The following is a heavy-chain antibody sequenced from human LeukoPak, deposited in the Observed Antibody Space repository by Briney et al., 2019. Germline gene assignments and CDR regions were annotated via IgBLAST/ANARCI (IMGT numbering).Heavy chain of an antibody. V-gene: IGHV3-48*04. CDR1: GFTFSSYS. CDR3: ARGQLYYDSSGFDY. J-gene: IGHJ4*02. D-gene: IGHD3-22*01. CDR2: ISRSGATI. Sequence: GGSLRLSCAASGFTFSSYSMNWVRQAPGKGLEWVSFISRSGATIYYTDSVKGRFTISRDNAKNSLYLQMNSLRAEDTAVYYCARGQLYYDSSGFDYWGQGTLVTVSS.